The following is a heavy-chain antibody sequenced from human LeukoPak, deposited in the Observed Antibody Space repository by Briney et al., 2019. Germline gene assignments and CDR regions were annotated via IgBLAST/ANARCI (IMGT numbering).Heavy chain of an antibody. CDR2: INAGNGNT. D-gene: IGHD1-20*01. J-gene: IGHJ6*02. Sequence: ASVTVSCRASGYTFTSYDMHWVRPAPGQRLEWMGWINAGNGNTKYSQKFQGRVTITRDTSASTAYMELSSLRSEDTAVYYCASSFNWNAAVYYYYGMDVWGQGTTVTVSS. V-gene: IGHV1-3*01. CDR3: ASSFNWNAAVYYYYGMDV. CDR1: GYTFTSYD.